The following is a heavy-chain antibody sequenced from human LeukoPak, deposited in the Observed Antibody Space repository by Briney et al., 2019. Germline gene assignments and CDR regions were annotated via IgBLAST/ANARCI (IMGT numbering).Heavy chain of an antibody. CDR3: ARGEPRSDAFDI. J-gene: IGHJ3*02. D-gene: IGHD1-14*01. V-gene: IGHV4-4*07. Sequence: SETLSLTCTVSGGSISSYYWSWIRQPAGKGLEWIGRIYTSGSTNYNPSLKSRVTMSVDTSKNQFSLKLSSATAADTAVYYCARGEPRSDAFDIWGQGTMVTVSS. CDR1: GGSISSYY. CDR2: IYTSGST.